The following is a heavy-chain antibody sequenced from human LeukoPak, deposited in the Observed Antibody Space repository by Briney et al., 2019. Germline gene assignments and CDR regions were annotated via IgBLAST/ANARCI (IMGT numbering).Heavy chain of an antibody. CDR1: GYTFTSYD. CDR3: ARELSSWYGGYYYGMDV. D-gene: IGHD6-13*01. Sequence: GASVKVSCKASGYTFTSYDINWVRQATGQGLEWMGWMNPNSGNTGYAQKFQGRVTMTRNTSISTAYMELSSLRSEDTAVYYCARELSSWYGGYYYGMDVWGQGTTVTVSS. CDR2: MNPNSGNT. V-gene: IGHV1-8*01. J-gene: IGHJ6*02.